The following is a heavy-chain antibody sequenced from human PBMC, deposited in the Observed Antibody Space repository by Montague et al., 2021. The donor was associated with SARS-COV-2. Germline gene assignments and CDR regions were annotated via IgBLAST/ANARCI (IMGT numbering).Heavy chain of an antibody. D-gene: IGHD1-1*01. CDR3: TSGREGNYNVMDV. J-gene: IGHJ6*02. V-gene: IGHV6-1*01. CDR2: TYYRSKWYN. Sequence: CAISGDSVSSNSATWNWVRQSPSRGLEWLGRTYYRSKWYNDYAVSARGRVTINPDTSKNQFSLQLNSVTPEDTAIYYCTSGREGNYNVMDVWGQETTVAVSS. CDR1: GDSVSSNSAT.